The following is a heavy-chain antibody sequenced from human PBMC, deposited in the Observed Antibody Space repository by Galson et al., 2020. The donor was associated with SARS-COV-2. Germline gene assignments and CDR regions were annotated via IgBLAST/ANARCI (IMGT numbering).Heavy chain of an antibody. J-gene: IGHJ4*02. CDR1: GYTFTGYY. V-gene: IGHV1-2*02. CDR3: ARSLLYYDILTGYLYFYY. CDR2: INPNSGGT. D-gene: IGHD3-9*01. Sequence: ASVKVSCKASGYTFTGYYMHWVRQAPGQGLEWMGWINPNSGGTNYAQKFQGRVTMTRDTSISTAYMELSRLRSDDTAVYYCARSLLYYDILTGYLYFYYWGQGTLVTFSS.